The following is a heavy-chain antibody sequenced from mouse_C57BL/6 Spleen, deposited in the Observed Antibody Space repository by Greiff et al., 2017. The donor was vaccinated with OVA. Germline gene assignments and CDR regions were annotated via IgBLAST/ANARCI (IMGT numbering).Heavy chain of an antibody. CDR3: ARTYYYGSSHYAMDY. CDR1: GFTFSSYG. V-gene: IGHV5-6*01. D-gene: IGHD1-1*01. CDR2: ISSGGSYP. Sequence: EVKLMESGGDLVKPGGSLKLSCAASGFTFSSYGMSWVRQTPDKRLEWVATISSGGSYPYYPASVKGRFTISRDNAKNTLYLQMSSLKSEDTAMYYCARTYYYGSSHYAMDYWGQGTSVTVSS. J-gene: IGHJ4*01.